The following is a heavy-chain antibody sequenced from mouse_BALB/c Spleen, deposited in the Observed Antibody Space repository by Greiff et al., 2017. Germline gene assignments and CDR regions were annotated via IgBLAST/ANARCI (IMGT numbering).Heavy chain of an antibody. CDR1: GYTFTSYW. D-gene: IGHD2-4*01. J-gene: IGHJ4*01. Sequence: LQQPGSELVRPGASVKLSCKASGYTFTSYWMHWVKQRPGQGLEWIGNIYPGSGSTNYDEKFKSKATLTVDTSSSTAYMQLSSLTSEDSAVYYCTRRDDYVSYYAMDYWGQGTSVTVSS. V-gene: IGHV1S22*01. CDR2: IYPGSGST. CDR3: TRRDDYVSYYAMDY.